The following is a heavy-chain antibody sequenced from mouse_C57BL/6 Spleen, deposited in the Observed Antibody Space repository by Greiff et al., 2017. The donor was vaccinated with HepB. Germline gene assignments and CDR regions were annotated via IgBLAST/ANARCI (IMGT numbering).Heavy chain of an antibody. CDR3: ARQIYDGYHYFDY. CDR2: ISSGGSYT. D-gene: IGHD2-3*01. J-gene: IGHJ2*01. Sequence: EVKLVESGGDLVKPGGSLKLSCAASGFTFSSYGMSWVRQTPDKRLEWVATISSGGSYTYYPDSVKGRFTISRDNAKNTLYLQMSSLKSEDTAMYYCARQIYDGYHYFDYWGQGTTLTVSS. CDR1: GFTFSSYG. V-gene: IGHV5-6*01.